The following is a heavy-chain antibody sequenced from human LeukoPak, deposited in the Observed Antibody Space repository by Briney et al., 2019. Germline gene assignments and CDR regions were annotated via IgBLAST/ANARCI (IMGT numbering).Heavy chain of an antibody. D-gene: IGHD6-19*01. Sequence: GGSLRLSCAASGFTFKNYAMSWVRQAPGKGLEWVSGISWNSGSIGYADSVKGRFTISRDNAKNSLYLQMNSLRAEDTALYYCAKDVTGYSSGWYGYYYYGMDVWGQGTTVTVSS. CDR2: ISWNSGSI. CDR3: AKDVTGYSSGWYGYYYYGMDV. J-gene: IGHJ6*02. V-gene: IGHV3-9*01. CDR1: GFTFKNYA.